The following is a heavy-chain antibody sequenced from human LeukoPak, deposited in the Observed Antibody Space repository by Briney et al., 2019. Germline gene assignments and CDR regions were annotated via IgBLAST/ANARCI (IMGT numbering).Heavy chain of an antibody. CDR3: ARDRRGYYDSSGYAYFDY. Sequence: PGGSLRLSCAASGFTVSSNYMSWVRQAPGKGLEWVSVIYSGGITYYADSVKGRFTISRDNSKNTLYLQMNSLRAEDTAVYYCARDRRGYYDSSGYAYFDYWGQGTLVTVSS. V-gene: IGHV3-53*01. CDR1: GFTVSSNY. CDR2: IYSGGIT. J-gene: IGHJ4*02. D-gene: IGHD3-22*01.